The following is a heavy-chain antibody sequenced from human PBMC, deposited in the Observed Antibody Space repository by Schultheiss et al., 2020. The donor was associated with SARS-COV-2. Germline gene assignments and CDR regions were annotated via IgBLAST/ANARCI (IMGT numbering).Heavy chain of an antibody. J-gene: IGHJ3*02. CDR1: GYTFTSYG. Sequence: ASVKVSCKASGYTFTSYGISWVRQAPGQGLEWMGWISAYNGNTNYAQKLQGRVTMTTDTSTSTAYMELRSLRSDDTAVYYCAREALSIAGTLSRFAFDIWGQGTTVTVSS. V-gene: IGHV1-18*01. CDR2: ISAYNGNT. D-gene: IGHD1-20*01. CDR3: AREALSIAGTLSRFAFDI.